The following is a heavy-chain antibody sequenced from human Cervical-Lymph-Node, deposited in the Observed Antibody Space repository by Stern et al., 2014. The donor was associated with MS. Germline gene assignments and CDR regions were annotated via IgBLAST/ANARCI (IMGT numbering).Heavy chain of an antibody. CDR2: LFPVFGTP. CDR3: ALSSETSDRWYSLGYDL. J-gene: IGHJ5*02. CDR1: GGTFSQFP. V-gene: IGHV1-69*01. Sequence: VQLVQSRAEVTKPGSSVKVSCKASGGTFSQFPSSWVRHAPGQGLEWMGGLFPVFGTPTYAQEFRGRVTITADVSTSTVYMELSSLRSDDTAVYYCALSSETSDRWYSLGYDLWGQGTLVTVSS. D-gene: IGHD6-13*01.